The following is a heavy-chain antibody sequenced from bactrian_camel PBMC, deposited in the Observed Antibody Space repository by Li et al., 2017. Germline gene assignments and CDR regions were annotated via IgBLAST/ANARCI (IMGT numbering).Heavy chain of an antibody. CDR2: ITASGTT. J-gene: IGHJ6*01. Sequence: VQLVESGGGLVQPGGSLKLSCVASGFPFSANHMSWVRQPPGKKLEWVSSITASGTTSYSNSVKGRFTVSRDDAKNTIYLQTNSLKPEDTAMYYCAARSVGWCPLFEHWLGKRAYTPGGYFDNWGQGTQVTV. CDR1: GFPFSANH. V-gene: IGHV3S40*01. CDR3: AARSVGWCPLFEHWLGKRAYTPGGYFDN. D-gene: IGHD1*01.